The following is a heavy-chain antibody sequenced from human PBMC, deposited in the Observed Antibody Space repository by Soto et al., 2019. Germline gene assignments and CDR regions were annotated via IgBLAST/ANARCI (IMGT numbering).Heavy chain of an antibody. J-gene: IGHJ5*02. D-gene: IGHD4-17*01. Sequence: QVELRESGPGLVKSSQTLLLTCSVSGASVAGGTYYWSWLRQPPGKGLECIGYIPSRGRPSYPPSLATRSTLSPDTSKNQRSLQLTSLTAADTAVYYCTRDQYGGYDFALWGQGTLVTVSS. CDR1: GASVAGGTYY. V-gene: IGHV4-30-4*01. CDR2: IPSRGRP. CDR3: TRDQYGGYDFAL.